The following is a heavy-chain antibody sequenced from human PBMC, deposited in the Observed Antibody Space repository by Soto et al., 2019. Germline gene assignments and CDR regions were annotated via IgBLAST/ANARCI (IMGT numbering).Heavy chain of an antibody. CDR3: ARGNNRGATTLGYYYYYYMDV. V-gene: IGHV1-8*01. D-gene: IGHD5-12*01. J-gene: IGHJ6*03. CDR1: GYTFTSYD. CDR2: MNPNSGNT. Sequence: ASVKVCCTSSGYTFTSYDINWVRQATGQGLEWMGWMNPNSGNTGYAQKFQGRVTMTRNTSISTAYMELSSLRSEDTAVYYCARGNNRGATTLGYYYYYYMDVWGKGTTVTVSS.